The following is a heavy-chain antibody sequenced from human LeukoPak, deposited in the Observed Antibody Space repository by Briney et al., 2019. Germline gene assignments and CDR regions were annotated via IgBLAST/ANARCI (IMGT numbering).Heavy chain of an antibody. CDR2: IAGNGATT. CDR1: GFTFSSYG. J-gene: IGHJ4*02. Sequence: QPGGSLRLSCAASGFTFSSYGMSWVRQAPGKAPEWISAIAGNGATTYSADSLKGRFTISRDNSKNTVFLQMNSLRAEDTAVYYCARYPFDYWGQGTLVTVSS. V-gene: IGHV3-23*01. CDR3: ARYPFDY. D-gene: IGHD2-15*01.